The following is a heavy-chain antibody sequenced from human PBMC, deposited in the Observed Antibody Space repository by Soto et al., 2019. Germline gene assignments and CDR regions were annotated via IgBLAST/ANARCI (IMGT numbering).Heavy chain of an antibody. V-gene: IGHV4-30-4*01. CDR2: ILYSGTT. D-gene: IGHD2-8*01. CDR1: GGSISSGDYY. J-gene: IGHJ4*02. CDR3: ARNGAIDY. Sequence: QVQLQESGPGLVKPSQTLSLTCTVSGGSISSGDYYWSWIRQPPGKGLEWIGYILYSGTTNYNPSLESRLTISVATSKNQFSLKLTSVTAADTAVYYCARNGAIDYWGRGTLVTVSS.